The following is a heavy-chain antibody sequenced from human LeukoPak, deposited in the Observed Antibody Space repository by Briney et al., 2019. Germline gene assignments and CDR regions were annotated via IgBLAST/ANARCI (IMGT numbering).Heavy chain of an antibody. CDR2: IKHDGSDI. V-gene: IGHV3-7*01. CDR3: ARGPSTTLTTR. D-gene: IGHD4-17*01. Sequence: GGSLRLSCVVSGFTFSDYWMTWVRQAPGKGLEWVANIKHDGSDIHYVDSVKGRFTISGDNAQSSLFLQMSSLRREDTAVYYCARGPSTTLTTRWGQGTLVAVSS. CDR1: GFTFSDYW. J-gene: IGHJ4*02.